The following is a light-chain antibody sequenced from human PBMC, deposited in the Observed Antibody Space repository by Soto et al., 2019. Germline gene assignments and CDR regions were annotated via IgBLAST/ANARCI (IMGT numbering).Light chain of an antibody. CDR2: NNN. J-gene: IGLJ2*01. CDR1: SSNIGAGYD. CDR3: QSYDSSLSASV. Sequence: QPVLTQPPSVSGAPGQRVTISCTGRSSNIGAGYDVHWYQQLPGTAPKLLIYNNNNRPSGFPARFSASKSGTSASLAITGLQAEDEADYYCQSYDSSLSASVFGGGTKVTVL. V-gene: IGLV1-40*01.